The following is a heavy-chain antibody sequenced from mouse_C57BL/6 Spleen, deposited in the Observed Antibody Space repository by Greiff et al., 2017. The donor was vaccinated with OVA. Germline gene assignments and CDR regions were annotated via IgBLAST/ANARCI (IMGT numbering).Heavy chain of an antibody. CDR2: ISSGGDYI. Sequence: EVQLVESGEGLVKPGGSLKLSCAASGFTFSSYAMSWVRQTPEKRLEWVAYISSGGDYIYYADTVKGRFTISRDNARNTLYLQMSSLKSDDTAMYYCTRVLYYYGSSFFDYWGQGTTLTVSS. V-gene: IGHV5-9-1*02. J-gene: IGHJ2*01. CDR1: GFTFSSYA. D-gene: IGHD1-1*01. CDR3: TRVLYYYGSSFFDY.